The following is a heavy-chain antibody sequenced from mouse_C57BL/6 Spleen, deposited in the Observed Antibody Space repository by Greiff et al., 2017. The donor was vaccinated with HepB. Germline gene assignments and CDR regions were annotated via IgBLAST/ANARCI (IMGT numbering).Heavy chain of an antibody. J-gene: IGHJ3*01. D-gene: IGHD1-1*01. Sequence: EVQLVESGGDLVKPGGSLKLSCAASGFTFSSYGMSWVRQTPDKRLEWVATISSGGSYTYYPDSVKGRFTISRDNAKNTLYLQMSSLKSEDTAMYYCAKIPLVITTVVPVAYWGQGTLVTVSA. CDR3: AKIPLVITTVVPVAY. CDR2: ISSGGSYT. CDR1: GFTFSSYG. V-gene: IGHV5-6*01.